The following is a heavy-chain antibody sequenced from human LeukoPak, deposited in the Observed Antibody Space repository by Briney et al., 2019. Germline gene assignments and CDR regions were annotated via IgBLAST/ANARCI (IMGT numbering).Heavy chain of an antibody. CDR3: ARGSRSFDWLRSYFDF. CDR1: GYTFNDYY. CDR2: VDLEDGDT. D-gene: IGHD3-9*01. J-gene: IGHJ4*02. V-gene: IGHV1-69-2*01. Sequence: ATVKISCKASGYTFNDYYIHWVKQAPGTGLEWMGRVDLEDGDTIYAEKFQGRVAITADTSTDTAYMDLSSLRSFDTDVYYCARGSRSFDWLRSYFDFWGQGTLVSVSS.